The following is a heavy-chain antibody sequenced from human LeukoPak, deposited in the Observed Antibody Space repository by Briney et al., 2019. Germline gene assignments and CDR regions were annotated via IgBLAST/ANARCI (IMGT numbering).Heavy chain of an antibody. Sequence: GGSLRLSCAASGFTFSSYWMHWVRQAPGKRLVWVSRIKSDGSTNYADSVKGRFPISRDNAKNTVSLQMNSLRAEDTGVYYCARAPSEIGGYYPEYFRHWGQGTLVTVSS. CDR1: GFTFSSYW. D-gene: IGHD3-22*01. J-gene: IGHJ1*01. CDR3: ARAPSEIGGYYPEYFRH. CDR2: IKSDGST. V-gene: IGHV3-74*01.